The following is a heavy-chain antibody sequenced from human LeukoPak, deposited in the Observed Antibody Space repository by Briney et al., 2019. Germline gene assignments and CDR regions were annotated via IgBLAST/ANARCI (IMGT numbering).Heavy chain of an antibody. J-gene: IGHJ6*03. CDR3: AGNYGGNSFYYYYYMDV. Sequence: GGSLRLSCAASGFTISNNYMNWVRQAPGKGLEWVSIISSGGRTSYADSVKGRFTISRDNAKNSLYLQMNSLRAEDTAVYYCAGNYGGNSFYYYYYMDVWGKGTTVTVSS. CDR2: ISSGGRT. D-gene: IGHD4-23*01. CDR1: GFTISNNY. V-gene: IGHV3-69-1*01.